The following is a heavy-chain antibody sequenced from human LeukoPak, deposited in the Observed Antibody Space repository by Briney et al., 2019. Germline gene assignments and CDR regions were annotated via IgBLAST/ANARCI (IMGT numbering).Heavy chain of an antibody. Sequence: PGGSLRLSCAASGFTFSSYEVHWVRQAPGKGLEWVSNINRSGNTIYYADSVKGRFTISRDNAKNSLYLQMNSLRAEDTAVYYCARGRIYFDYWGQGTLVTVSS. D-gene: IGHD2-15*01. CDR3: ARGRIYFDY. CDR1: GFTFSSYE. J-gene: IGHJ4*02. CDR2: INRSGNTI. V-gene: IGHV3-48*03.